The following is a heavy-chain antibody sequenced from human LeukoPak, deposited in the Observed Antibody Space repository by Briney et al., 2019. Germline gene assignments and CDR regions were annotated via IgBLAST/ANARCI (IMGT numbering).Heavy chain of an antibody. CDR3: SREGLAPLSHAFDI. CDR1: GVSISSVGNY. Sequence: PSQTLSLTCTVSGVSISSVGNYWSWIRQPPGKGLEWIGFIDHSGSTYYNPSLKSRVTISVDRSKNQFSLDLSSVTAADTAVYYCSREGLAPLSHAFDIWGQGTMVTVSS. J-gene: IGHJ3*02. D-gene: IGHD6-6*01. V-gene: IGHV4-30-2*01. CDR2: IDHSGST.